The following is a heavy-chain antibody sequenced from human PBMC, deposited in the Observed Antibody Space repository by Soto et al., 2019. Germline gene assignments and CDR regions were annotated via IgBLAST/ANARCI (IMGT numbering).Heavy chain of an antibody. CDR1: GFTFSSYG. CDR2: IWYDGSNK. CDR3: ARVFGVGDYYDSSVVY. V-gene: IGHV3-33*01. Sequence: GGSLRLSCAASGFTFSSYGMHWVRQAPGKGLEWVAVIWYDGSNKYYADSVKGRFTISRDNSKNTLYLQMNSLRAEDTAVYYCARVFGVGDYYDSSVVYWGQGTLVTVSS. D-gene: IGHD3-22*01. J-gene: IGHJ4*02.